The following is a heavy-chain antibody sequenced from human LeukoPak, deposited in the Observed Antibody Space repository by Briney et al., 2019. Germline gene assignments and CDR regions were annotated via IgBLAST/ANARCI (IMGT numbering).Heavy chain of an antibody. CDR3: ARDLGYSGSYGRGDY. Sequence: SETLSLTCTVSGGSISSSSYYWGWIRQPPGKGLEWIGSIYYSGSTYYNPSLKSRVTISVDTSKNQFSLKLGSVTAADTAVYYCARDLGYSGSYGRGDYWGQGTLVTVSS. D-gene: IGHD1-26*01. J-gene: IGHJ4*02. CDR1: GGSISSSSYY. V-gene: IGHV4-39*07. CDR2: IYYSGST.